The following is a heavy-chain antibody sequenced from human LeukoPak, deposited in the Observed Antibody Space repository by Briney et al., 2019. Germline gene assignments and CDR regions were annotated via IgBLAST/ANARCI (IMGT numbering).Heavy chain of an antibody. J-gene: IGHJ4*02. Sequence: SVKVSCKASGFTFTNSAMQWVRQARGQRLEWIGWIVVASGNTKYAQKFQERVTITRDMSTSTAYMELSGLSPEDTAVYYCAAAPIEMQQRGFDYWGQGTLVTVSS. V-gene: IGHV1-58*02. CDR3: AAAPIEMQQRGFDY. CDR2: IVVASGNT. CDR1: GFTFTNSA. D-gene: IGHD5-24*01.